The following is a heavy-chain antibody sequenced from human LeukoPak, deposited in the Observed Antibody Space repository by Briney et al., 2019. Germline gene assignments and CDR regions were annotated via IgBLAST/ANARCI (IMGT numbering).Heavy chain of an antibody. CDR2: MNPNSGNT. CDR3: ARVDCSGGSCSFDY. Sequence: ASVKVSCKASGYTFTSYDINWVRQATGQGLEWMGWMNPNSGNTGYAQKFQGRVTMTRNTSISTAYMELSSLRSEDTAVYYCARVDCSGGSCSFDYWGQGTLVTVSS. V-gene: IGHV1-8*01. D-gene: IGHD2-15*01. CDR1: GYTFTSYD. J-gene: IGHJ4*02.